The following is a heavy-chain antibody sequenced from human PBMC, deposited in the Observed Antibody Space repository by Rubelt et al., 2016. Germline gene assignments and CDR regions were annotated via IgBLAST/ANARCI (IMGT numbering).Heavy chain of an antibody. D-gene: IGHD6-19*01. J-gene: IGHJ4*02. CDR3: ARDHSSGWYLEGFFDY. V-gene: IGHV4-38-2*02. CDR2: IYHSGST. Sequence: QVQLQESGPGLVKPSEALSLTCTVSGYSISSGYYWGWIRQPPGKGLEWIGSIYHSGSTYSNPSLKSRVTRSVDTSKNQFSLKLSSVTAADTAVYYCARDHSSGWYLEGFFDYWGQGTLVTVSS. CDR1: GYSISSGYY.